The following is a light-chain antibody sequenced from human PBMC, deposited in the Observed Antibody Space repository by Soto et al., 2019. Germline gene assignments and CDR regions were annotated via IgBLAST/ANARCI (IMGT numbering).Light chain of an antibody. CDR3: QQYNNWPPDRT. J-gene: IGKJ1*01. Sequence: EIVMTQSPATLSVSPGERATLSCRARPSVGSNLAWYQQKPGQAPRPLLYGASTRATGIPARFSGSGSGTEFTLTISSLQSEDFAIYFCQQYNNWPPDRTFGQGTKVEIK. CDR2: GAS. CDR1: PSVGSN. V-gene: IGKV3-15*01.